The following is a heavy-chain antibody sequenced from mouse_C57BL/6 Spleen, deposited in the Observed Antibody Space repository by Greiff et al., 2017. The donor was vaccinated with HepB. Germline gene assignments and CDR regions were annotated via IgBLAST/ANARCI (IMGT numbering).Heavy chain of an antibody. Sequence: VQLQQSGAELARPGASVKLSCKASGYTFTSYGISWVKQRTGQGLEWIGEIYPSSGNTYYNEKFKGKATLTADKSSSTAYMELRSLTSEASAVYFCASLLWLRREGLDYWGQGTTLTVSS. J-gene: IGHJ2*01. CDR1: GYTFTSYG. D-gene: IGHD2-2*01. CDR3: ASLLWLRREGLDY. CDR2: IYPSSGNT. V-gene: IGHV1-81*01.